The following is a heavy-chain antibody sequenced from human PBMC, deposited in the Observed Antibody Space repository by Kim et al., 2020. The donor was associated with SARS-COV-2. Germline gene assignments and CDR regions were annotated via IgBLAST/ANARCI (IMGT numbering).Heavy chain of an antibody. J-gene: IGHJ4*02. CDR1: GFTFSDTW. CDR3: TTLISAAGRGY. CDR2: SKSKADGWTT. V-gene: IGHV3-15*01. Sequence: GGSLRLSCAASGFTFSDTWMSWVRQAPGKGLEWVGRSKSKADGWTTDYAAPVKGRFTISRDESKTTLYLQMNSLNTEDTAVYYCTTLISAAGRGYWGQGTLVTVSS. D-gene: IGHD6-13*01.